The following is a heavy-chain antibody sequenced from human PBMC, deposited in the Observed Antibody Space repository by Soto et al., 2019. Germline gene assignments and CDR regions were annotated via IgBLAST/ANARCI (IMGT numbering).Heavy chain of an antibody. D-gene: IGHD4-17*01. Sequence: QVQLQESGPGLVKPSQTLSLTCTVSGGSISSGGYYWSWIRQHPGKGLEWIGYIYYSGSTYYNPALKRRVTISVDTSKNQFSLKLSSVTAADTAVYYCARGLYGEGAFDIWGQGTMVTVSS. CDR1: GGSISSGGYY. CDR3: ARGLYGEGAFDI. V-gene: IGHV4-31*03. CDR2: IYYSGST. J-gene: IGHJ3*02.